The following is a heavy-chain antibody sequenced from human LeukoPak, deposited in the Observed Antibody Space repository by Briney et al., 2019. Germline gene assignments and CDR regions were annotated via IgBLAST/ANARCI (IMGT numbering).Heavy chain of an antibody. J-gene: IGHJ3*02. Sequence: SETLSLTCAVYGGSFSGYYWSWIRQPPGKGLEWIGEINHSGGTNYNPSLKSRVTISVDTSKNQFSLKLSSVTAADTAVYYCARVGGTNAFDIWGQGTMVTFS. CDR3: ARVGGTNAFDI. D-gene: IGHD2-15*01. V-gene: IGHV4-34*01. CDR2: INHSGGT. CDR1: GGSFSGYY.